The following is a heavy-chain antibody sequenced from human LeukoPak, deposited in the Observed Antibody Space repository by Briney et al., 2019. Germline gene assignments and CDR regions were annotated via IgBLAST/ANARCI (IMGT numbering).Heavy chain of an antibody. CDR3: ARGQHDILTGSTYNWFDP. CDR2: ISYSGNT. CDR1: GGSINSGNYY. D-gene: IGHD3-9*01. J-gene: IGHJ5*02. V-gene: IGHV4-39*07. Sequence: SETLSLTCSVSGGSINSGNYYWGWIRQPPGKGLEWIGSISYSGNTYYNPSLKSRVTISVDTSKNHFSLKLSSVTAADTAVYYCARGQHDILTGSTYNWFDPWGQGTLVTVSS.